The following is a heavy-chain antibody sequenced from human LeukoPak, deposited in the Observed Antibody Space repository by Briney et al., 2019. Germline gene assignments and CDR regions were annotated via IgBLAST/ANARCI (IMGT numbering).Heavy chain of an antibody. J-gene: IGHJ6*03. CDR3: TTRPGYQLLGSSYYYMDV. D-gene: IGHD2-2*01. Sequence: GGSLRLSCAVSGFNFSNDWMNWVRQAPGKGLEWVGHIKSKTAGGTTDYSAPVKGRFIVSRDDSKNTLYLQMNSLKTDDTAVYYCTTRPGYQLLGSSYYYMDVRGAGTTVTVSS. CDR1: GFNFSNDW. CDR2: IKSKTAGGTT. V-gene: IGHV3-15*07.